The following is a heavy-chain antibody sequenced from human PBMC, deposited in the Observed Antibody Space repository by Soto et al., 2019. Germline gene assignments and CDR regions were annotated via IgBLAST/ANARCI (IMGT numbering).Heavy chain of an antibody. V-gene: IGHV1-69*13. CDR2: IIPIFGTA. D-gene: IGHD5-12*01. CDR3: ASLLRGYSGTGDY. Sequence: ASVKVSCKASGGTFSSYAMSWVRQAPGQGLEWMGGIIPIFGTAKYAQKFQGRVTITADESTSTAYMELSSLRSEDTAVYYCASLLRGYSGTGDYWGQGTLVTVSS. CDR1: GGTFSSYA. J-gene: IGHJ4*02.